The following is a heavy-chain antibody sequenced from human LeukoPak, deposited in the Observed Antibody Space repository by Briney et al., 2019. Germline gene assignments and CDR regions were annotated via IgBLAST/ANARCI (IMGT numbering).Heavy chain of an antibody. D-gene: IGHD3-10*01. CDR2: IRNKAYGGTT. V-gene: IGHV3-49*04. Sequence: GRSLRLSCTASGFTFGDYAMSWGRHAPGKGGEWVGFIRNKAYGGTTEYAASVKGRFTISRDDSTSIAYLHTNSLQTDDTAVYYCTSYYYGSGYNWFDPWGQGTLVTVSS. CDR3: TSYYYGSGYNWFDP. J-gene: IGHJ5*02. CDR1: GFTFGDYA.